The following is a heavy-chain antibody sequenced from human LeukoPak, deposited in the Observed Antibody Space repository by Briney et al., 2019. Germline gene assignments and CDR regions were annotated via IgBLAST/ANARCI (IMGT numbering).Heavy chain of an antibody. CDR1: GGSINNYW. CDR2: IYYSGST. CDR3: ARGDNDFDY. D-gene: IGHD1-1*01. J-gene: IGHJ4*02. Sequence: SSETLSLTCSVSGGSINNYWWNWIRQPPGKGLEWIGYIYYSGSTSYNPSLKSRVTISVDTSKNQFSLKLSSVTAADTAVYYCARGDNDFDYWGQGTLVTVSS. V-gene: IGHV4-59*12.